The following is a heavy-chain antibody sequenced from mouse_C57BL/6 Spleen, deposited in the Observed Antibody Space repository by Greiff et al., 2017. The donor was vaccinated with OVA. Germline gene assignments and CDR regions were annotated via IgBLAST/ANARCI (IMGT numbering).Heavy chain of an antibody. CDR3: ARDWV. Sequence: EVKLMESGPGLVKPSQSLSLTCSVTGYSITSGYYWNWIRQFPGNKLEWMGYISYDGSNNYNPSLKNRISITRDTSKNQFFLKLNSVTTEDTATYYCARDWVWGTGTTVTVSS. J-gene: IGHJ1*03. V-gene: IGHV3-6*01. CDR1: GYSITSGYY. CDR2: ISYDGSN.